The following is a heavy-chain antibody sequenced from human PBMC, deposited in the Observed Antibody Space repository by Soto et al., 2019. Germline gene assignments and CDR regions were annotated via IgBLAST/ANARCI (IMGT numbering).Heavy chain of an antibody. CDR2: ISYDGSNK. J-gene: IGHJ4*02. V-gene: IGHV3-30-3*01. Sequence: GGSLRLSCAASGFTFSSYAMHWVRQAPGKGLEWVAVISYDGSNKYYADSVKGRFTISRDNSKNTLYLQMNSLRAEDTAVYYCARDAQYYDFWSGYYTGGFDYWGQGTLVTVSS. CDR1: GFTFSSYA. CDR3: ARDAQYYDFWSGYYTGGFDY. D-gene: IGHD3-3*01.